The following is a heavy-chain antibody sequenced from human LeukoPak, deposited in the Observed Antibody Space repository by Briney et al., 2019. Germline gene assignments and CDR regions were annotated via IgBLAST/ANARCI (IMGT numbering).Heavy chain of an antibody. Sequence: PSETLSLTCAVYGGSFSGYYWSWIRQPPGKGLEWIGEINNSGRTKYNPSLKSRVTISVDTSKPQFSLQLSSVTAADTAVYYCARGFSYDILTGYSPSYYYYYMDVWGKGTTVTVSS. V-gene: IGHV4-34*01. D-gene: IGHD3-9*01. CDR1: GGSFSGYY. CDR3: ARGFSYDILTGYSPSYYYYYMDV. J-gene: IGHJ6*03. CDR2: INNSGRT.